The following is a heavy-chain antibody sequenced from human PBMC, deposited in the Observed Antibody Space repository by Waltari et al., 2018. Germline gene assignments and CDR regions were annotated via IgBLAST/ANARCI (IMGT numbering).Heavy chain of an antibody. CDR1: GYIFTRYA. CDR3: ARDSGSGSLHH. V-gene: IGHV1-3*04. D-gene: IGHD3-10*01. CDR2: INIGNGNT. J-gene: IGHJ4*02. Sequence: QVQLVQSGAEVKKPGASVKVSCRASGYIFTRYAIHWVRQAPGQRLEWMGGINIGNGNTRYSQRFQDRVSITRDTSASTAYMDLSSLRSEDTAVYYCARDSGSGSLHHWGQGTLVTVSS.